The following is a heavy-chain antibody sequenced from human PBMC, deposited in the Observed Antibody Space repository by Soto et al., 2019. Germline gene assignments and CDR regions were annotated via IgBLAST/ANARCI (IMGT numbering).Heavy chain of an antibody. J-gene: IGHJ4*02. CDR3: ARAGLTPGELATIY. D-gene: IGHD5-12*01. CDR2: INANSGVT. Sequence: ASVKVSCKASRYTFTDYYVHWVRQSPGQGLEWMGWINANSGVTKFPQKFQGRVIMTRDTSISKVYMELRRLTSDDTAVYYCARAGLTPGELATIYWGQGTQITVSS. CDR1: RYTFTDYY. V-gene: IGHV1-2*02.